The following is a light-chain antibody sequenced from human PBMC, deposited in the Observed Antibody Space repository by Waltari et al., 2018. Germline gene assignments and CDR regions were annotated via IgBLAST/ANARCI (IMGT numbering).Light chain of an antibody. CDR2: DVR. CDR1: SSDIGRYNY. Sequence: QSALTQPASVSGSPGQSITISCTGTSSDIGRYNYVAWFQQHPGKAPKLMIHDVRNRPSGVSKLLSRAKSYYTASLTIAGLQAEDEAVYFGNAFTSSNTVIFGGGTKLTV. V-gene: IGLV2-14*03. J-gene: IGLJ2*01. CDR3: NAFTSSNTVI.